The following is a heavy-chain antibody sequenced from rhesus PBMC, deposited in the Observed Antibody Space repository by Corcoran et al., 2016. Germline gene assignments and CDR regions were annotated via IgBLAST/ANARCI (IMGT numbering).Heavy chain of an antibody. J-gene: IGHJ4*01. CDR3: AINSEDDYGYYYTGFDY. D-gene: IGHD3-9*01. CDR2: ISGSGGST. V-gene: IGHV4-57*02. CDR1: GGSVSSSNW. Sequence: QLQLQESGPGLVKPSETLSLTCAVSGGSVSSSNWWSWIRQPPGPGLEWVGRISGSGGSTTYNPSLTSRVTISTDTSKNQFSLKVSSVTAADTAVYYCAINSEDDYGYYYTGFDYWGQGVLVTVSS.